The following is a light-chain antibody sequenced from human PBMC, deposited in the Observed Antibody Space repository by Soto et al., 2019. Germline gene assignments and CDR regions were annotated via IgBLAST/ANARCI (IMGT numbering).Light chain of an antibody. Sequence: QSVLTQPASVSGSPGQSITISCTGTSSDVGGYNYVSWYQQHPGKAPKLMIYEVSNRPSGVSNRFSGPKSGNTASLTISGLQAEDEADSYCSSYTSSSTLYVFGTGTKVTVL. CDR1: SSDVGGYNY. CDR2: EVS. J-gene: IGLJ1*01. CDR3: SSYTSSSTLYV. V-gene: IGLV2-14*01.